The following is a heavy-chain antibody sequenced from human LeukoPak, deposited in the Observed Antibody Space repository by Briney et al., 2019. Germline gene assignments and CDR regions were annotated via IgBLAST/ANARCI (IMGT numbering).Heavy chain of an antibody. D-gene: IGHD3-22*01. V-gene: IGHV3-23*01. CDR1: GLTGSSDA. Sequence: GGSLRLSCAACGLTGSSDAMGCGRHTKGKWLECVLSISRSGGLSFYADSVKGRFTISRDNYVNTLYLQMNSLSAVDTALYYCAKDRPNYHGTDGHYYRRSGDSWGQGTLVTVSS. J-gene: IGHJ5*01. CDR2: ISRSGGLS. CDR3: AKDRPNYHGTDGHYYRRSGDS.